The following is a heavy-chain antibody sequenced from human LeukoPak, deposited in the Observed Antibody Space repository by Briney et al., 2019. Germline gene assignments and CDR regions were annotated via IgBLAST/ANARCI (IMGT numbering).Heavy chain of an antibody. D-gene: IGHD1-26*01. V-gene: IGHV4-59*01. Sequence: YYWSWIRQPPGKGLEWIGYIYYSGSTNYNPSLKSRVTISVDTSKNQFSLKLSSVTAADTAVYYCAGSYYSSFDYWGQGTLVTVSS. CDR2: IYYSGST. J-gene: IGHJ4*02. CDR1: YY. CDR3: AGSYYSSFDY.